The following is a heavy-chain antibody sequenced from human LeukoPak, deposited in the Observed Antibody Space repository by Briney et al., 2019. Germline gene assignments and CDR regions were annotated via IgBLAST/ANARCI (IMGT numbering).Heavy chain of an antibody. J-gene: IGHJ6*04. Sequence: SETLSLTCAVYGGSFSGYYWSWIRQPPGKGLEWIGEINHSGSTNYNPSLKSRVTISVDTSKNQFSLKLSSVTAPDTAVYYCARGCSSTSCSSTPNGMDVWGKGTTVTVSS. CDR2: INHSGST. V-gene: IGHV4-34*01. CDR1: GGSFSGYY. D-gene: IGHD2-2*01. CDR3: ARGCSSTSCSSTPNGMDV.